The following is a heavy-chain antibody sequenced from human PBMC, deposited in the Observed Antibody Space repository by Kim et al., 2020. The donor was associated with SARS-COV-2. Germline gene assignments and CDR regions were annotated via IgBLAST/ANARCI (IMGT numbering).Heavy chain of an antibody. CDR2: INSDGGDT. V-gene: IGHV3-74*01. Sequence: GGSLRLSCAASGFTFSSYWMHWFRQAPGEGLVWVSRINSDGGDTIYADSVKGRFTVSRDNAKNTLYLQMNSLKVEDTALYYCARGTIAAIGEHSWFDPWGQGTLVTVSS. D-gene: IGHD6-13*01. CDR3: ARGTIAAIGEHSWFDP. J-gene: IGHJ5*02. CDR1: GFTFSSYW.